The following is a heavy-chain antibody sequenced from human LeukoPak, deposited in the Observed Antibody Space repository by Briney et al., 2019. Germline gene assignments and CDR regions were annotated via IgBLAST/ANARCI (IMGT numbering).Heavy chain of an antibody. CDR1: GGTFSSYA. CDR2: IFPIFATA. Sequence: GSSLKVSCKASGGTFSSYAISWVRQAPGQGLEWMGGIFPIFATANYAQKFQGRVTITADESTSTAYMELSSLRSEDTAVYYCARESGSYEAYFDYWGQGTLVTVSS. V-gene: IGHV1-69*01. J-gene: IGHJ4*02. D-gene: IGHD1-26*01. CDR3: ARESGSYEAYFDY.